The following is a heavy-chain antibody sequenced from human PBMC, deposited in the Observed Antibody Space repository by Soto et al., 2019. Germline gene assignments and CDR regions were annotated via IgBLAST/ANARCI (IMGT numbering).Heavy chain of an antibody. CDR1: GYSFTSYW. Sequence: PXESLKVSCKCSGYSFTSYWIGLVLQMPGKGLEWMGIIHPGDSDTRYSPSFQGQVTISADKSISTAYLQWSSLKASDTAMYYCARQEVPAAIGYYYYGMDVWGQGTTVTV. CDR2: IHPGDSDT. J-gene: IGHJ6*02. V-gene: IGHV5-51*01. CDR3: ARQEVPAAIGYYYYGMDV. D-gene: IGHD2-2*01.